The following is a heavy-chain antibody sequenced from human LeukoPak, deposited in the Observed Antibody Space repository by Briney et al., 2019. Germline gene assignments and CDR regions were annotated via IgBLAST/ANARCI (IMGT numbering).Heavy chain of an antibody. CDR1: GFTFSSYW. CDR3: APLSGYDLGGLDY. J-gene: IGHJ4*02. V-gene: IGHV3-9*01. Sequence: PGGSLRLSCAASGFTFSSYWMHWVRQAPGKGLEWVSGISWNSGSIGYADSVKGRFTISRDNAKNSLYLQMNSLRAEDTALYYCAPLSGYDLGGLDYWGQGTLVTVSS. D-gene: IGHD5-12*01. CDR2: ISWNSGSI.